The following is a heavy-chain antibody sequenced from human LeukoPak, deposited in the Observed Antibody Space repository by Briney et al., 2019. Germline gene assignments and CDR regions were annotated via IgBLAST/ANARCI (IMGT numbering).Heavy chain of an antibody. V-gene: IGHV3-21*01. CDR1: GFTFSSYS. J-gene: IGHJ4*02. CDR3: ARDAD. Sequence: GGSLRLSCGASGFTFSSYSMNWVRQAPGKGLEWVSAISGDSRYIYYADSVRGRFTISRDNAENSLYLQMNSLRAEDTAVYYCARDADWGQGTLVTVSS. CDR2: ISGDSRYI.